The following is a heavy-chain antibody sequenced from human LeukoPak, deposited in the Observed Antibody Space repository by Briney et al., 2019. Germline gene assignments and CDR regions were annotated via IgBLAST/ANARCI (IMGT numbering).Heavy chain of an antibody. Sequence: SETLSLTCTVSGGSISSYYWSWIRQPPGKGLEWLGYIYYSGSTNYNPSLKSRVTISVDTSKNQFSLKLSSVTAADTAVYYCARVNLVWGAAANAFDYWGRGTLVTVSS. D-gene: IGHD6-13*01. J-gene: IGHJ4*02. CDR1: GGSISSYY. CDR2: IYYSGST. CDR3: ARVNLVWGAAANAFDY. V-gene: IGHV4-59*01.